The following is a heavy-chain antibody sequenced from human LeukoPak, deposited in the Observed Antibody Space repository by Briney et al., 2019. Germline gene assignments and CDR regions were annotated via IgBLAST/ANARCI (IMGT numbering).Heavy chain of an antibody. J-gene: IGHJ4*02. Sequence: GGSLRLSCAASGFTFDDYAMHWVRQAPGKGLEWVSGISWNSGSIGYADSVKGRFTISRDNSKNTLYLQMNSLRAEDTAVYYCARNPPFGSGNRDRDYWGQGTLVTVSS. V-gene: IGHV3-9*01. D-gene: IGHD2-15*01. CDR2: ISWNSGSI. CDR3: ARNPPFGSGNRDRDY. CDR1: GFTFDDYA.